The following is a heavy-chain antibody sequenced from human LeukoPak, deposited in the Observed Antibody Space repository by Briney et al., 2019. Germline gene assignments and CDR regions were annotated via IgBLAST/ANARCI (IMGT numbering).Heavy chain of an antibody. V-gene: IGHV4-39*02. CDR3: VREGYDYGDY. Sequence: SETLSLTCTVSGGSISSSSYYWGWIRQPPGKGLEWIGSIYYSGSTYYNPSLKSRVTISVDTSKNQFSLRLTSVTAADTAVYYCVREGYDYGDYWGQGTLVTVSS. D-gene: IGHD3-16*01. CDR1: GGSISSSSYY. CDR2: IYYSGST. J-gene: IGHJ4*02.